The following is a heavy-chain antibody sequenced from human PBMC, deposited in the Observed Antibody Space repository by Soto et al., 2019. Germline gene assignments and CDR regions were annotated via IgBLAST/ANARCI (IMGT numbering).Heavy chain of an antibody. Sequence: GGSLRLSCAASGFTFSDYYMSWIRQAPGKGLEWVSYISSSSSYTNYADSVKGRFTISRDNAKNSLYLQMNSLRAEDTAVYYCARDYYDSSGYHLDYWGQGALVTVSS. CDR2: ISSSSSYT. CDR1: GFTFSDYY. CDR3: ARDYYDSSGYHLDY. D-gene: IGHD3-22*01. V-gene: IGHV3-11*06. J-gene: IGHJ4*02.